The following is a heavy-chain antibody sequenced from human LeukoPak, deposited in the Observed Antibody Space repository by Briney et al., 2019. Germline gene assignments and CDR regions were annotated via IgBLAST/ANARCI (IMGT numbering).Heavy chain of an antibody. Sequence: PSETLSLTCAVYGGSFSGYYWSWIRPPPGKGLGWIGEINHSGSTNYNPSLKSRVTISVDTSKKQFSLKLGSVSAAGTAVYYCVRFPVGYWGQGTLVTVSS. CDR1: GGSFSGYY. J-gene: IGHJ4*02. CDR3: VRFPVGY. V-gene: IGHV4-34*01. CDR2: INHSGST. D-gene: IGHD4-23*01.